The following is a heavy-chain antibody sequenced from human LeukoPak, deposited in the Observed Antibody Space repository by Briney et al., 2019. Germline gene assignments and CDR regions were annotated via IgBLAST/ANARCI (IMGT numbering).Heavy chain of an antibody. D-gene: IGHD2-2*01. V-gene: IGHV1-18*01. CDR1: GYTFTSYG. J-gene: IGHJ5*02. CDR3: ARNDIVVADNWFDP. Sequence: GASVRVSCKASGYTFTSYGISWVRQAPGQGLEWMGWISAYNGNTNYAQKLQGRVTMTTDTSTSTAYMELRSLRSVDTAVYYCARNDIVVADNWFDPWGQGTLVTVSS. CDR2: ISAYNGNT.